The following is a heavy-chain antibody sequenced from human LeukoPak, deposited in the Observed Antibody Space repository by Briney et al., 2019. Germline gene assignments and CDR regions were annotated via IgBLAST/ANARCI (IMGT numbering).Heavy chain of an antibody. Sequence: SETLSLTCTVSGGSINSSSYYWGWIRQPPGKGLEWIGSIYYSGSTYYNPSLKSRVTISVDTSKNQFSLKLSSVSAADTAVYYCARTPPSGFVAVAGTWRGNFDYWGQGTLVTVSS. CDR2: IYYSGST. V-gene: IGHV4-39*01. CDR1: GGSINSSSYY. J-gene: IGHJ4*02. D-gene: IGHD6-19*01. CDR3: ARTPPSGFVAVAGTWRGNFDY.